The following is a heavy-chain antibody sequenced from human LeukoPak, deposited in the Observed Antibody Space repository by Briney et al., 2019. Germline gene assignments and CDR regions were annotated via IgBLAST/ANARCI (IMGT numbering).Heavy chain of an antibody. CDR1: GFTFSSYA. Sequence: GGSLRLSCAASGFTFSSYAMSWVRQAPGKGLEWGSAISGSSRSTYYADSVKGRFTISRENSKNTLYLQMNSARAEDTAVYYCAKAGSYSNYGDSDYWGQGTLVTVSS. CDR3: AKAGSYSNYGDSDY. J-gene: IGHJ4*02. D-gene: IGHD4-11*01. CDR2: ISGSSRST. V-gene: IGHV3-23*01.